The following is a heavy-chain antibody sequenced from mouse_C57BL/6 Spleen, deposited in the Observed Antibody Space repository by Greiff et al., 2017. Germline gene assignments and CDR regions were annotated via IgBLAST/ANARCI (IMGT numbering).Heavy chain of an antibody. CDR1: GYTFTDYN. CDR3: AREDYGSSFLDY. CDR2: INPNNGGT. V-gene: IGHV1-18*01. D-gene: IGHD1-1*01. Sequence: VQLQQSGPELVKPGASVKIPCKASGYTFTDYNMDWVKQSHGKSLEWIGDINPNNGGTIYNQKFKGKATLTVDKSSSTAYMELRSLTSEDTAVYYCAREDYGSSFLDYWGQGTTLTVSS. J-gene: IGHJ2*01.